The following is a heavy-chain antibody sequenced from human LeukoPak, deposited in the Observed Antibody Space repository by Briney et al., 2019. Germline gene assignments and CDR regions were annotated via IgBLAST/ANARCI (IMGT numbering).Heavy chain of an antibody. CDR2: SRNKANSYTT. J-gene: IGHJ4*02. V-gene: IGHV3-72*01. D-gene: IGHD3-22*01. Sequence: GGSLRLSSAASGFTFSDHYMDWVRQAPGKGLEWVGRSRNKANSYTTEYAASVKGRFTISRDDSKNSLYLQMNSLKTEDTAVYYCAKERGTGMIVVVETVDYWGQGTLVTVSS. CDR3: AKERGTGMIVVVETVDY. CDR1: GFTFSDHY.